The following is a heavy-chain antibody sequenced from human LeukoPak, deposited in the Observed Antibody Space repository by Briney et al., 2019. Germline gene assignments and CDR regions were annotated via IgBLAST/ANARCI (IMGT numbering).Heavy chain of an antibody. V-gene: IGHV1-2*02. J-gene: IGHJ3*02. CDR2: INPNSGGT. CDR3: ARDETSPPQYFDWLLHLNAFDI. CDR1: GYTFTGYY. D-gene: IGHD3-9*01. Sequence: VASVKVSCKASGYTFTGYYMHWVRQAPGQGLEWMGWINPNSGGTNYAQKFQGRVTMTRDMSTSTVYMELSSLRSEDTAVYYCARDETSPPQYFDWLLHLNAFDIWGQGTMVTVSS.